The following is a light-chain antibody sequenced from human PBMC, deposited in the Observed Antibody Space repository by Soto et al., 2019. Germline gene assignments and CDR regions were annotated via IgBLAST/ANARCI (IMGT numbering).Light chain of an antibody. Sequence: QSVLTQPASVSGSPGQSITISCTGTSSDVGSYNFVSWYQQLPGKAPKLMIYEVSNRPSGVSNRFSVSKSGNTASLTISGLQAEDEADYYCSSYTTSSNYVFGSGTKVTVL. CDR1: SSDVGSYNF. J-gene: IGLJ1*01. V-gene: IGLV2-14*01. CDR3: SSYTTSSNYV. CDR2: EVS.